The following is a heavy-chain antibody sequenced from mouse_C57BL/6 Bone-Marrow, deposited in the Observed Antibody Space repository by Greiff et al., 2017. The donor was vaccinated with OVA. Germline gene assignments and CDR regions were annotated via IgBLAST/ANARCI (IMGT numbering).Heavy chain of an antibody. CDR1: GFTFSDYG. CDR2: ISSGSSTI. Sequence: EVQRVESGGGLVKPGGSLKLSCAASGFTFSDYGMHWVRQAAEKGLEWVAYISSGSSTIYYADTVKGRFTISRDNAKNTLFLQMTSLRSEDTAMYYCARLTTVTDYFDYWGQGTTLTVSS. J-gene: IGHJ2*01. V-gene: IGHV5-17*01. D-gene: IGHD1-1*01. CDR3: ARLTTVTDYFDY.